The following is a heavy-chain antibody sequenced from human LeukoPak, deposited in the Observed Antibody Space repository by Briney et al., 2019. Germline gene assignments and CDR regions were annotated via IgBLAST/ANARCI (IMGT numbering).Heavy chain of an antibody. CDR1: GGSISSGSYY. D-gene: IGHD6-6*01. J-gene: IGHJ4*02. CDR3: ARGEYSSSLVSY. V-gene: IGHV4-61*02. CDR2: IYTSGST. Sequence: SETLSLTCTVSGGSISSGSYYWSWIRQPAGKGLEWIGRIYTSGSTNYNPSLKSRVTISVDTSKNQFSLKLSSVTAADTAVYYCARGEYSSSLVSYWGQGTLVTDSS.